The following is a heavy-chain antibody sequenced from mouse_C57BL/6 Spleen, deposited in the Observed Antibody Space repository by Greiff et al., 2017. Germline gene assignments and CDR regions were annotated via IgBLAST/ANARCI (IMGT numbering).Heavy chain of an antibody. V-gene: IGHV1-18*01. D-gene: IGHD2-4*01. CDR1: GYTFTDYN. J-gene: IGHJ4*01. Sequence: VQLQQSGPELVKPGASVKIPCKASGYTFTDYNMDWVKQSHGKGLEWIGDINPNNGGTIYNQKFKGKATLTVDKSSSTAYMELRSLTSEDTAVYYWARSYDYDAGYALCYWGQGTSVTVA. CDR3: ARSYDYDAGYALCY. CDR2: INPNNGGT.